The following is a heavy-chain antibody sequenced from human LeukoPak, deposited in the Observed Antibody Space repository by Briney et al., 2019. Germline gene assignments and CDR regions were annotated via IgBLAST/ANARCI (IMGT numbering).Heavy chain of an antibody. CDR2: IYHSGST. J-gene: IGHJ2*01. CDR1: GGSISSGGYS. CDR3: ARGNDILTGYYPHWYFDL. Sequence: SETLSLTCAASGGSISSGGYSWSWIRQPPGKGLEWIGYIYHSGSTYYNPSLKSRVTISVDRSKNQFSLKLSSVTAADTAVYYCARGNDILTGYYPHWYFDLWGRGTLVTVSS. D-gene: IGHD3-9*01. V-gene: IGHV4-30-2*01.